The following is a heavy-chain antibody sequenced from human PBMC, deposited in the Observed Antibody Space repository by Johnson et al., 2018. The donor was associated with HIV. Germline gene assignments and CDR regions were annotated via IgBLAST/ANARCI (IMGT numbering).Heavy chain of an antibody. J-gene: IGHJ3*02. CDR1: GFTFDDYG. CDR2: INWNGGGT. Sequence: MQLVESGGRVVRPGGSLRLSCAASGFTFDDYGMSWVRQVPGKGLEWVSGINWNGGGTGYADSVKGRFTISRDNSKNTLYLQMNSLRVEDTAVYYCASVYYCARDSTPWGDDYVDYSFDIWGQGTMVTVSS. V-gene: IGHV3-20*04. D-gene: IGHD4-17*01. CDR3: ASVYYCARDSTPWGDDYVDYSFDI.